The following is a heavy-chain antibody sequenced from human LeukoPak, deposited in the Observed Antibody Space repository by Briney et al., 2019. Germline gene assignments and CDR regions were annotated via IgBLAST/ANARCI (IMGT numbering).Heavy chain of an antibody. D-gene: IGHD6-13*01. Sequence: GGSLRLSCAASGFTVSSNYMSWVRQAPGKGLEWVSVIYSGGSTYYADSVKGRFTFSRDNSKNTLYLQMNSLTVEDTAVYYCARSQSSSLIDYWGQGTLVTVSS. V-gene: IGHV3-53*01. CDR2: IYSGGST. CDR1: GFTVSSNY. J-gene: IGHJ4*02. CDR3: ARSQSSSLIDY.